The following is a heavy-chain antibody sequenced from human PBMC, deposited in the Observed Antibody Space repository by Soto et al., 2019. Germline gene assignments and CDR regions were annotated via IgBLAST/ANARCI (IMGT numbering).Heavy chain of an antibody. J-gene: IGHJ4*02. CDR2: IYYSGST. Sequence: SETLSLTCTVSGGSIISSSYYWGLIRQPPGKGLEWIGSIYYSGSTYYNPSLKSRVTISVDTSKNQFSLKLSSVTAADTAVYYCMLGSGWKDFDYWGQGTLVTVSS. CDR1: GGSIISSSYY. V-gene: IGHV4-39*01. CDR3: MLGSGWKDFDY. D-gene: IGHD3-22*01.